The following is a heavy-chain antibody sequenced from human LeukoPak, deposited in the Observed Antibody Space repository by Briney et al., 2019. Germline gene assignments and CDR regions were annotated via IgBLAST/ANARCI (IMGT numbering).Heavy chain of an antibody. J-gene: IGHJ4*02. CDR3: ARATYDFWSGPSFDY. CDR2: INHSGST. Sequence: PSETLSLTCAVYGGSFSGYYWSWIRQPPGKGLEWIGEINHSGSTNYNPSLKSRVTISVDTSKNQFSLKLSSVTAADTAVYYCARATYDFWSGPSFDYWGQGTLVTVSS. CDR1: GGSFSGYY. V-gene: IGHV4-34*01. D-gene: IGHD3-3*01.